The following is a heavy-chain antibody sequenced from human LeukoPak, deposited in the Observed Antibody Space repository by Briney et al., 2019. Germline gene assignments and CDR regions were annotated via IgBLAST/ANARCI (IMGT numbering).Heavy chain of an antibody. J-gene: IGHJ4*02. CDR1: GYTFTGYY. V-gene: IGHV1-2*02. Sequence: PGGSLRLSCAASGYTFTGYYMHWVRQAPGQGLEWMGWINPNSGGTNYAQKFQGRVTMTRDTSISTAYMELSRLRSDDTAVYYCARAQWELLDFDYWGQGTLVTVSS. CDR3: ARAQWELLDFDY. CDR2: INPNSGGT. D-gene: IGHD1-26*01.